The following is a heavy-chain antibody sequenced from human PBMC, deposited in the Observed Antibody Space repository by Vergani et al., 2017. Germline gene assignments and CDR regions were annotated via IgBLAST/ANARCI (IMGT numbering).Heavy chain of an antibody. J-gene: IGHJ6*02. V-gene: IGHV3-9*01. CDR3: AMYCSRTSCGTHPRVHNYGMDV. CDR2: IDRNSATKYPV. D-gene: IGHD2-2*01. CDR1: GFLFQDFA. Sequence: VEAGGGLVQPGGSLRLSCAASGFLFQDFAFHWVRQVSGRGLEWVSGIDRNSATKYPVKYGNSMEGRFIISRDNAKKAVFLQMNNLRAEDTALYYCAMYCSRTSCGTHPRVHNYGMDVWGQGTTVTVSS.